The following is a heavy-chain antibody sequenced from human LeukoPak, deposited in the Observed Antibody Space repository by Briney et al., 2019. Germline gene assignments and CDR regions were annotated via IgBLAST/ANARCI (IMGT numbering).Heavy chain of an antibody. CDR1: GYIFTSYY. CDR3: ARGDHVRIYTQSHFDI. V-gene: IGHV1-46*01. J-gene: IGHJ3*02. Sequence: ASVKGSCKTSGYIFTSYYIHWVRQAPGQGPEWMGIINPSGGSTNYAQKFQGRVTMTGDTSTSTVYMELSSLRSEDTALYYCARGDHVRIYTQSHFDIWGQGTMVTVSS. CDR2: INPSGGST. D-gene: IGHD2/OR15-2a*01.